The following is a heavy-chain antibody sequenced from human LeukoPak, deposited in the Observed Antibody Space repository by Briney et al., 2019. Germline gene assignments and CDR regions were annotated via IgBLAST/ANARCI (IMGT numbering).Heavy chain of an antibody. CDR2: ISGSGGST. Sequence: PGGSLRLSCAASGFTFSSYAMSWVRQATGKWLECVSAISGSGGSTYYADSVKGRFTISRDNSKNTLYLQMNSLRAEDTAVYYCAKEGQRSSGSYYVYWGQGTLVTVSS. D-gene: IGHD3-10*01. CDR1: GFTFSSYA. V-gene: IGHV3-23*01. J-gene: IGHJ4*02. CDR3: AKEGQRSSGSYYVY.